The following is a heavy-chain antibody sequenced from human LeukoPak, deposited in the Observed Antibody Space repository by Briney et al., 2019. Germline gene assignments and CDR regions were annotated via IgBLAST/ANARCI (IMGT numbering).Heavy chain of an antibody. J-gene: IGHJ4*02. CDR2: ISYDGAGK. CDR3: ARLGVRGDSDY. D-gene: IGHD2-8*01. CDR1: GFTFSTFA. Sequence: PGGSLRLSCAASGFTFSTFAMHWARQAPGKGLEWVASISYDGAGKYYGESVKGRFTISRDNSKNTMDLQMNSLRAVDTAVYYCARLGVRGDSDYWGQGTLVTVAS. V-gene: IGHV3-30-3*01.